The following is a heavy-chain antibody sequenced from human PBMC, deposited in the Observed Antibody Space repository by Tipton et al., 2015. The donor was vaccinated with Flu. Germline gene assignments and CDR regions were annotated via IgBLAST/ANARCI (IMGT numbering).Heavy chain of an antibody. CDR2: ISSSGSTI. D-gene: IGHD7-27*01. CDR1: GFTFSSYE. V-gene: IGHV3-48*03. Sequence: SLRLSCAASGFTFSSYEMNWVRQAPGKGLEWLSYISSSGSTISYADSVRGRFTISRDNAKNSLYLQLNSLRAEDTALYYSATLTGDDYWGQGDLVTVSS. CDR3: ATLTGDDY. J-gene: IGHJ4*02.